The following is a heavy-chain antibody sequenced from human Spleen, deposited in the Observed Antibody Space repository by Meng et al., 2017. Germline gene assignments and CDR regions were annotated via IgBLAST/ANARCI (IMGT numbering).Heavy chain of an antibody. J-gene: IGHJ4*02. V-gene: IGHV4-34*01. CDR3: ARGPTTMAHDFDY. CDR2: INHSGST. CDR1: GGSLRDYY. Sequence: QGQQRQWGACLVKLPATLSLRCCVSGGSLRDYYWSWIRQPPGKGLEWIGEINHSGSTNYNPSLESRATISVDTSQNNLSLKLSSVTAADSAVYYCARGPTTMAHDFDYWGQGTLVTVSS. D-gene: IGHD4-11*01.